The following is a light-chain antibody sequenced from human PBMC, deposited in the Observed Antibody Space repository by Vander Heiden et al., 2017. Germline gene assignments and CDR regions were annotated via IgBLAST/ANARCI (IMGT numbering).Light chain of an antibody. J-gene: IGLJ2*01. Sequence: QSALTQPASVSGSPGQSITISCTGTSSHVGGYNYVSWYQQHPGKAPKLIIYDVTNRPSGVSNRISGLQAEDEADYYCSSYTSGSPHVLFGGGTKLTVL. V-gene: IGLV2-14*01. CDR2: DVT. CDR1: SSHVGGYNY. CDR3: SSYTSGSPHVL.